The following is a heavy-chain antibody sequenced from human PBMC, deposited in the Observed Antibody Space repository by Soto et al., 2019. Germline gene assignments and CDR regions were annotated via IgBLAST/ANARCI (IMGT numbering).Heavy chain of an antibody. V-gene: IGHV4-30-4*01. CDR3: VRDSRYYSNTGESYFYYSMDV. CDR2: IFYTAST. D-gene: IGHD3-10*01. J-gene: IGHJ6*02. CDR1: GGSISSDDYY. Sequence: QVQLQESGPGLVKPSQTLSLTCIVSGGSISSDDYYWSWIRQSPGKGLEWIGCIFYTASTYYNPSLKSRVSISVDTSKNQFSLKLTSVSAADTAVSYSVRDSRYYSNTGESYFYYSMDVWGQGTTVTVSS.